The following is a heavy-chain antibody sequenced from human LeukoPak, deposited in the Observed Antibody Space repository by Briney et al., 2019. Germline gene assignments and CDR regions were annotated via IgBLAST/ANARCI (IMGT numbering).Heavy chain of an antibody. CDR1: GDTFTGYY. Sequence: ASVKVSCKASGDTFTGYYMHWVRQAPGQGLEWMGWINPDSGGAEYAQRFQGRVTMTRDTSITTAYMELSRLRSDDTAVYYCAREPDAFDIWGQGTMVTVSS. J-gene: IGHJ3*02. CDR2: INPDSGGA. CDR3: AREPDAFDI. V-gene: IGHV1-2*02.